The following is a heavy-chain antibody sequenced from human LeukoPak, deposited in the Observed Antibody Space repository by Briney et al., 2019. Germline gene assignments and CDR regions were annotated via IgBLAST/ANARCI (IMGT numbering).Heavy chain of an antibody. Sequence: SETLSLTCTVSGGSISSYYWSWIRQPPGKGLEWIGYIYYSGSTNYNPSLKSRVTISVDASKNQFYLKLSSVTAADTAVYYCARGLPGISHSSGVDAFDIWGQGTMVTVSS. CDR2: IYYSGST. CDR3: ARGLPGISHSSGVDAFDI. CDR1: GGSISSYY. D-gene: IGHD2-15*01. V-gene: IGHV4-59*01. J-gene: IGHJ3*02.